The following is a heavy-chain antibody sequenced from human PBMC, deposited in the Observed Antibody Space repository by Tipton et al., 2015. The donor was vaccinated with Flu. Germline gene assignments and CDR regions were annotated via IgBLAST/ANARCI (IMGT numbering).Heavy chain of an antibody. CDR2: ISAYNGNT. D-gene: IGHD1-26*01. J-gene: IGHJ4*01. CDR3: GRDGGFIVAATSIDY. CDR1: GYTFTSYG. Sequence: QVQLVQSGAEVKKPGASVKVSCKASGYTFTSYGISWVRQAPGQGLEWMGWISAYNGNTNYAQKLLGRVTMTTDTSTSTAYLGLRSLRSDDTAVYYCGRDGGFIVAATSIDYWGQSTLVTVSS. V-gene: IGHV1-18*01.